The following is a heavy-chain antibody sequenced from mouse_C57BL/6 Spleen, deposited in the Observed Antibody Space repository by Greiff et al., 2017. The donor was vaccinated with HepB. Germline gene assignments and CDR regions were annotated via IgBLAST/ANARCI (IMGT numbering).Heavy chain of an antibody. J-gene: IGHJ4*01. CDR3: ARGGYDYDAMDY. D-gene: IGHD2-10*02. CDR1: GYAFTNYL. V-gene: IGHV1-54*01. CDR2: INPGSGGT. Sequence: VQLQESGAELVRPGTSVKVSCEASGYAFTNYLIEWVKQRPGQGLEWIGVINPGSGGTNYNEKFKGKATLTADKSSSTAYMQLSSLTSEDSAVYFCARGGYDYDAMDYWGQGTSVTVSS.